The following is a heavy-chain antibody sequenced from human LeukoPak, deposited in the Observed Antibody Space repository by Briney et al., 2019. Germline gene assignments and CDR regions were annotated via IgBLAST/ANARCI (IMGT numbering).Heavy chain of an antibody. J-gene: IGHJ6*02. CDR1: GYTFTTYG. CDR3: ARMGADVDLYFYYAVHD. CDR2: VSGYNGNT. D-gene: IGHD4/OR15-4a*01. Sequence: ASVKVSCKASGYTFTTYGITWVRQAPGQGLEWMGWVSGYNGNTNYAQKFQGRVTMTTDRSTSTAYMEVRSLRSDDSAVFYCARMGADVDLYFYYAVHDWGHGTTVTVSS. V-gene: IGHV1-18*01.